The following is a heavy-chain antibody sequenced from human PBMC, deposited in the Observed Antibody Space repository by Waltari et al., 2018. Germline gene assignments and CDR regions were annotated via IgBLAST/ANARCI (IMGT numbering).Heavy chain of an antibody. CDR3: ARVARGTLYDAFDI. V-gene: IGHV3-66*01. J-gene: IGHJ3*02. Sequence: EVQLMESGGGLVQPGGSLRVYWVASGLAVRSGFRSRVRQAPGKGLEWVSAIFSGDTTYYTDSVKGRFSTSRDNSKNTLFLQMNSLRAEDTAVYYCARVARGTLYDAFDIWGQGTMVTVSS. CDR1: GLAVRSGF. D-gene: IGHD1-26*01. CDR2: IFSGDTT.